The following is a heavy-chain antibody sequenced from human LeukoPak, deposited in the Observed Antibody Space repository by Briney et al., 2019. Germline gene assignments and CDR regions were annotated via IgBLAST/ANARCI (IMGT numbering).Heavy chain of an antibody. V-gene: IGHV1-18*01. J-gene: IGHJ4*02. D-gene: IGHD6-13*01. CDR3: ARDRPGIAAAGTPYY. Sequence: ASVKVSCKASGYTFTSYGISWLRQAPGQGLEWMGWISAYNGNTNYAQKLQGRVTMTTDTSTSTAYMELRSLRSDDTAVYYCARDRPGIAAAGTPYYWGQGTLVTVSS. CDR1: GYTFTSYG. CDR2: ISAYNGNT.